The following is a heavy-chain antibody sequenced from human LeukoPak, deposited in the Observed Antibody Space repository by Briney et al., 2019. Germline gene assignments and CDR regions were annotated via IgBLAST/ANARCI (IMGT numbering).Heavy chain of an antibody. CDR3: ARITYDFWSGYSSAEYFQH. CDR2: ISIYNGNT. Sequence: GASVKVSCKASGYTFTNYGISWVRQAPGQGLEWMGWISIYNGNTDYAQKLRGRVTMTTDTSTSTAYMELRSLRSDDTAVYYCARITYDFWSGYSSAEYFQHWGQGTLVTVSS. CDR1: GYTFTNYG. D-gene: IGHD3-3*01. V-gene: IGHV1-18*01. J-gene: IGHJ1*01.